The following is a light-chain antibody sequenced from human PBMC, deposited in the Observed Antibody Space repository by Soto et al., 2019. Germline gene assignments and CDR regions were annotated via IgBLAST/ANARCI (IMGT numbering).Light chain of an antibody. CDR2: DVS. CDR3: SSYTTTSSRV. V-gene: IGLV2-14*01. CDR1: SSDVGSYNY. Sequence: QSALTQPASVSGSPGQSITISCTGTSSDVGSYNYVSWYQQHPGKAPKLMIFDVSTRPSGVSNRFSGSKSGSTASLTISGLQAEDEADYYCSSYTTTSSRVFGTGTKVTVL. J-gene: IGLJ1*01.